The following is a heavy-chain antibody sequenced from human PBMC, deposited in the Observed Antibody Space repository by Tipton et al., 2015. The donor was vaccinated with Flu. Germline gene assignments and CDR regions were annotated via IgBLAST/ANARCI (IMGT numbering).Heavy chain of an antibody. CDR1: GGSINDYY. Sequence: TLSLTCTVPGGSINDYYWSWIRQPPGKGLEWIGYIYYSGSTNYNPSFKSRVIISGDTSKNQFSLRVSSVTAADTAVYYCARRDYSNYVSDPKNWFDPWGQGTLVTVSS. J-gene: IGHJ5*02. V-gene: IGHV4-59*08. CDR3: ARRDYSNYVSDPKNWFDP. CDR2: IYYSGST. D-gene: IGHD4-11*01.